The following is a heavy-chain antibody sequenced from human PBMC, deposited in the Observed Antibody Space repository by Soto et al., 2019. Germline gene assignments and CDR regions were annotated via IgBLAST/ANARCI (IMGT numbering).Heavy chain of an antibody. V-gene: IGHV1-46*01. D-gene: IGHD2-2*01. CDR3: ARDQITRTSCPYWGAHFEIGYCRGYGMDV. J-gene: IGHJ6*02. CDR2: INPSGGST. CDR1: GYTFTSYY. Sequence: ASVKVSCKASGYTFTSYYMHWVRQAPGQGLEWMGIINPSGGSTSYAQKFQGRVTMTRDRSTSTVYMELSSLRSEDTAVYYCARDQITRTSCPYWGAHFEIGYCRGYGMDVWGQGTTVTVSS.